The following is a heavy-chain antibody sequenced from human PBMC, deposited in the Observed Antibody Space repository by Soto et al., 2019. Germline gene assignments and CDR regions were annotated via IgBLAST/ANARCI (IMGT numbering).Heavy chain of an antibody. D-gene: IGHD6-6*01. V-gene: IGHV1-69*01. J-gene: IGHJ6*02. CDR1: GGTFSSYA. CDR2: IIPLLNTP. Sequence: QVQLVQSGAEVKKPGSSVKVSCRVSGGTFSSYAVSWVRQAPGQGLEWMGVIIPLLNTPKYVQKFQGRVTITADASATTVYMELSSLRSEDTAVYYCARESSSPNYYYYGMDVWGQGTTVTVYS. CDR3: ARESSSPNYYYYGMDV.